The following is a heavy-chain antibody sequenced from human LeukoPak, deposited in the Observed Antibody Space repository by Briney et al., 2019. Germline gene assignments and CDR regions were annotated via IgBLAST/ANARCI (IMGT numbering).Heavy chain of an antibody. V-gene: IGHV1-69*13. J-gene: IGHJ6*02. CDR2: IIPIFGTA. Sequence: SVKVSCKASGGTFSSYAISWVRQAPGQGLEWMGGIIPIFGTANYAQKFQGRVTITADESTSTAYMELSSLRSEDTAVYYCARVERHSSSSWGYYYYGMDVWGQGTTVTVSS. CDR1: GGTFSSYA. D-gene: IGHD6-6*01. CDR3: ARVERHSSSSWGYYYYGMDV.